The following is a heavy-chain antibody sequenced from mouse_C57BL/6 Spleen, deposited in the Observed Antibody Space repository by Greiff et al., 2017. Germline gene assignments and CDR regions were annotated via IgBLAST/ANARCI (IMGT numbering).Heavy chain of an antibody. CDR3: ARYNRDYDVEYYYAMDY. J-gene: IGHJ4*01. CDR2: IYPGDGDT. CDR1: GYAFSSSW. V-gene: IGHV1-82*01. Sequence: QVQLQQSGPELVKPGASVKISCKASGYAFSSSWMNWVKQRPGKGLEWIGRIYPGDGDTNYNGKFKGKATLTADKSSSTAYMQLSSLTSEDSAVYFCARYNRDYDVEYYYAMDYWGQGTSVTVSS. D-gene: IGHD2-4*01.